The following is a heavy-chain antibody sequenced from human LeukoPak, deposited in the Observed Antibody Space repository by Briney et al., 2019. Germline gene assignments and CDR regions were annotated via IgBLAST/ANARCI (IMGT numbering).Heavy chain of an antibody. V-gene: IGHV3-30*04. D-gene: IGHD3-22*01. CDR3: AKDNYDSSGVDY. CDR2: ISYDGSNK. J-gene: IGHJ4*02. CDR1: GFTFSSYA. Sequence: AGGSLRLSCAASGFTFSSYAMHWVRQAPGKGLEWVAVISYDGSNKYYADSVKGRFTISRDNSKNTLYLQMNSLRAEDTAVYYCAKDNYDSSGVDYWGQGTLVTVSS.